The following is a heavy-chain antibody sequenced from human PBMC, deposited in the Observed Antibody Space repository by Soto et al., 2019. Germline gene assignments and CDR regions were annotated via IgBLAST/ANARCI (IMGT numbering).Heavy chain of an antibody. CDR3: ARVWGSYRAPSGGAGFDP. J-gene: IGHJ5*02. D-gene: IGHD3-16*02. Sequence: QVQLVQSGAEVQKPGASVKVSCKASGYTFTSNAITWVRQAPGQGLGWMGWISTYDGNTDYAQKFQGRLSLTTDTSTSTAYMELTSLRSDDTAVYYCARVWGSYRAPSGGAGFDPWGQGTLVTVSS. CDR2: ISTYDGNT. CDR1: GYTFTSNA. V-gene: IGHV1-18*04.